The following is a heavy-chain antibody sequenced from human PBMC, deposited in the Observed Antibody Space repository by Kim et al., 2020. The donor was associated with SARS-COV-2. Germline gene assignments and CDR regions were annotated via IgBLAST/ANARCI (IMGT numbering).Heavy chain of an antibody. Sequence: SETLSLTCAVYGGSFSGYYWSWIRQPPGKGLEWIGEINHSGSTNYNPSLKSRVTISVDTSKNQFSLKLSSVTAADTAVYYCARGSYSSSWYPRWWFDPWGQGTLVTVSS. CDR1: GGSFSGYY. V-gene: IGHV4-34*01. D-gene: IGHD6-13*01. CDR2: INHSGST. J-gene: IGHJ5*02. CDR3: ARGSYSSSWYPRWWFDP.